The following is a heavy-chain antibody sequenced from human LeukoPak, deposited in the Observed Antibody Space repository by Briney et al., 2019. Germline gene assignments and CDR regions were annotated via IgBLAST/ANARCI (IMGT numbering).Heavy chain of an antibody. CDR3: ASPISVPYYFDY. CDR2: IKQDGSEK. CDR1: GFTFSSYW. V-gene: IGHV3-7*01. J-gene: IGHJ4*02. Sequence: SGGSLRLSCAASGFTFSSYWMSWVRQAPGKGLEWAANIKQDGSEKYYVDSVKGRFTISRDNAKNSLYLQMNSLRAEDTAVYYCASPISVPYYFDYWGQGTLVTVSS. D-gene: IGHD2-2*01.